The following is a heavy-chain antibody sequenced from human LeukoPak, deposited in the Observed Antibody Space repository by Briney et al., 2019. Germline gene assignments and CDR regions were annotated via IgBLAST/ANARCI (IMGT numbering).Heavy chain of an antibody. CDR2: IYPGDSDT. CDR3: ARLGDCSGGSCYSSAFDI. CDR1: GYSFTSYW. D-gene: IGHD2-15*01. V-gene: IGHV5-51*01. J-gene: IGHJ3*02. Sequence: GESLKISCKGSGYSFTSYWIGWVRQMPGKGLEWMGIIYPGDSDTRYSPSFQGQVTISADKSISTAYLQWSSLKASDTAMYYCARLGDCSGGSCYSSAFDIWGQGTMVTVSS.